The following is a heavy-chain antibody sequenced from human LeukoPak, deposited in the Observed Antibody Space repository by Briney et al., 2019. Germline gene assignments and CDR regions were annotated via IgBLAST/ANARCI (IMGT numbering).Heavy chain of an antibody. CDR3: AREVAAGFDP. CDR2: IIPIFGTA. D-gene: IGHD6-13*01. V-gene: IGHV1-69*13. Sequence: ASVKVSCKASGGTFSSYAISWVRQAPGQGLEWVGGIIPIFGTANYAQKFQGRVTITADESTSTAYMELSSLRSEDTAVYYCAREVAAGFDPWGQGTLVTVSS. J-gene: IGHJ5*02. CDR1: GGTFSSYA.